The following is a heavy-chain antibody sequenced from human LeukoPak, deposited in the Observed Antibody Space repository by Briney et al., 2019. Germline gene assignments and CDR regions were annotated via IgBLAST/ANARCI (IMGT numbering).Heavy chain of an antibody. D-gene: IGHD4-17*01. J-gene: IGHJ3*02. CDR3: ANIYGDYAMDAFDI. Sequence: GWSLRLSCAASEFSVGSNYMTWVRQAPGKGLEWVSLIYSGGSTYYADSVKGRFTISRDNSKNTLYLQMNSLRAEDTAVYYCANIYGDYAMDAFDIWGQGTMVTVSS. CDR2: IYSGGST. CDR1: EFSVGSNY. V-gene: IGHV3-66*01.